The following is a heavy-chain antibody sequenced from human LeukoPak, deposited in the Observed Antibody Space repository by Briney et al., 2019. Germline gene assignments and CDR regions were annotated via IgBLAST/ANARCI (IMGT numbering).Heavy chain of an antibody. Sequence: PGGSLRLSCAASGFTFSSYSMNWVRQAPGKGLEWVSYISNSGTTIYYTASVKGRFTISRDNGKNSLYLDMNSLRAEDTAVYYCARFYRSYTYASDYWGQGTLVTVSS. J-gene: IGHJ4*02. CDR1: GFTFSSYS. V-gene: IGHV3-48*04. D-gene: IGHD5-18*01. CDR2: ISNSGTTI. CDR3: ARFYRSYTYASDY.